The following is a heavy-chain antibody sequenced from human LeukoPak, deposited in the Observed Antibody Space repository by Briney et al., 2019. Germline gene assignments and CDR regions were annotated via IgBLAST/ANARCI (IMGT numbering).Heavy chain of an antibody. CDR1: GGSTSSHY. CDR2: IYYSGST. CDR3: ARSELLWFGGVNSGFDY. Sequence: SETLSLTCTVSGGSTSSHYWSWIRQPPGKGLEWIGYIYYSGSTNYSPSLKSRVTISLDTSKNQFSLKLSSVTAADTAVYYCARSELLWFGGVNSGFDYWGQGTLVTASS. V-gene: IGHV4-59*11. D-gene: IGHD3-10*01. J-gene: IGHJ4*02.